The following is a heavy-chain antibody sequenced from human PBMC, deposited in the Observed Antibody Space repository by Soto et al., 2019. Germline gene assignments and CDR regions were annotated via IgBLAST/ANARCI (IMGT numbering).Heavy chain of an antibody. V-gene: IGHV1-69*02. CDR3: ATRRGDGYNDY. D-gene: IGHD3-10*01. CDR2: IIPILGIT. CDR1: GGTFSSYT. Sequence: QVQLVQSGAEVKKPGSSVKVSCKASGGTFSSYTISWVRQAPGQGLEWMGRIIPILGITNYAQKFQGRGTITADKATSTAYMELSSLRSEDTAVYYCATRRGDGYNDYWGQGTLVTVSS. J-gene: IGHJ4*02.